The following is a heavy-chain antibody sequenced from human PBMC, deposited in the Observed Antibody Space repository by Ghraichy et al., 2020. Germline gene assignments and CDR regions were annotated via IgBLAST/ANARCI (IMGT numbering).Heavy chain of an antibody. D-gene: IGHD6-19*01. V-gene: IGHV4-59*01. CDR2: IYYSGST. Sequence: GSLRLSCTVSGGSISSYYWSWIRQPPGKGLEWIGYIYYSGSTNYNPSLKSRVTISVDTSKNQFSLKLSSVTAADTAVYYCARDSVAVAGTFPGWFDPWGQGTLVTVSS. CDR1: GGSISSYY. CDR3: ARDSVAVAGTFPGWFDP. J-gene: IGHJ5*02.